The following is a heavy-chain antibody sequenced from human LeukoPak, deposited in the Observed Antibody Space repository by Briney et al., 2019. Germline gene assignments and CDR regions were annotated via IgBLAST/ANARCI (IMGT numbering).Heavy chain of an antibody. J-gene: IGHJ4*02. D-gene: IGHD5-18*01. CDR3: ARGRGYSYGSFDY. CDR2: INLDGSST. CDR1: GIIFSNYW. V-gene: IGHV3-74*01. Sequence: PGGSLRLSCAASGIIFSNYWMHWVRQAPGKGLVWVSRINLDGSSTSYADSVKGRFTISRDNAKNTLYLQMNSLRAEDTAVYYCARGRGYSYGSFDYWGQGTLVTVSS.